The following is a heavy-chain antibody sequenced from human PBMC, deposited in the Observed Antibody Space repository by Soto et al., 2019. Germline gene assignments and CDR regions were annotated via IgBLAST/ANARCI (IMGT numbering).Heavy chain of an antibody. CDR2: IYYSGST. V-gene: IGHV4-59*01. D-gene: IGHD3-16*01. CDR1: GGSISSYY. J-gene: IGHJ3*02. CDR3: ARAYLGGSRLSSDAFDI. Sequence: SETLSLTCTVSGGSISSYYWSWIRQPPGKGLEWIGYIYYSGSTNYNPSLKSRVTISVDTSKNQFSLKLSSVTAADTALYYCARAYLGGSRLSSDAFDIWGQGTMVTVSS.